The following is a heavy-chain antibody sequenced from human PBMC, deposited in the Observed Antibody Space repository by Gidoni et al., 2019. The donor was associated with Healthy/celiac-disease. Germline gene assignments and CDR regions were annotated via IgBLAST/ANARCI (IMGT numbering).Heavy chain of an antibody. CDR2: IFSNDEK. CDR3: ARNSEDYYDSSGYYSDAFDI. J-gene: IGHJ3*02. CDR1: GFSLSNSRMG. Sequence: QVTLKESGPVLVKPTETLTLTCTVSGFSLSNSRMGVSWIRQPPGKALEWLAHIFSNDEKSYSTSLKSRLTISKDTSKSQVVLTMTNMDPVDTATYYCARNSEDYYDSSGYYSDAFDIWGQGTMVTVSS. V-gene: IGHV2-26*01. D-gene: IGHD3-22*01.